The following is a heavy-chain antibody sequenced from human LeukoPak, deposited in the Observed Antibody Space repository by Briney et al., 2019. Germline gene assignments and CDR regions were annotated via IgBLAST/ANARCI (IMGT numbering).Heavy chain of an antibody. CDR3: ARLGAYSSGWLTPHPYYYYYYMDV. CDR2: ISSSGSTI. D-gene: IGHD6-19*01. Sequence: PGGSLRLSCAASGFTFSDYYMSWIRQAPGKGLEWVSYISSSGSTIYYADSVKGRFTISRVNAKNSLYLQMNSLRAEDTAVYYCARLGAYSSGWLTPHPYYYYYYMDVWGKGTTVTVSS. J-gene: IGHJ6*03. V-gene: IGHV3-11*01. CDR1: GFTFSDYY.